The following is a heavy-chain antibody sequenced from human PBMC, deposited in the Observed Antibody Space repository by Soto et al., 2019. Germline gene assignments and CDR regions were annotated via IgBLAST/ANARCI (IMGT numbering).Heavy chain of an antibody. J-gene: IGHJ4*02. V-gene: IGHV3-23*01. CDR1: GFTFSSYA. D-gene: IGHD6-6*01. CDR3: AMVVGKQFFLAGRFDY. CDR2: ISGSGGST. Sequence: EVQLLESGGGLVQPGGSLRLSCAASGFTFSSYAMSWVRQAPGKGLELVSAISGSGGSTYYADSVKGRFTNSRDNSKNTLYLQMNSLRAEDTAVYYCAMVVGKQFFLAGRFDYWGQGTLVSVSS.